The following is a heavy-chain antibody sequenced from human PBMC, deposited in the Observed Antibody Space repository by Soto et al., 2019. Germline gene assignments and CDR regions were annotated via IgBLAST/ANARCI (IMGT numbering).Heavy chain of an antibody. CDR2: IIPIFGTA. J-gene: IGHJ4*02. Sequence: SVKVSCKASGGTFSSYAVSWVRQAPGQGLEWMGGIIPIFGTANYAQKFQGRVTITADESTSTAYMELSSLRSEDTAVYYCATSSYDSSGYYATLWDYWGQGTLVTVSS. D-gene: IGHD3-22*01. CDR1: GGTFSSYA. CDR3: ATSSYDSSGYYATLWDY. V-gene: IGHV1-69*13.